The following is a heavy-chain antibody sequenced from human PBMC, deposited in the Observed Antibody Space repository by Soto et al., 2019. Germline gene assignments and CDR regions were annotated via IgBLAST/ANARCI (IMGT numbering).Heavy chain of an antibody. D-gene: IGHD3-22*01. CDR1: GFTFSSYG. V-gene: IGHV3-30*18. CDR2: ISYEGSNT. Sequence: QVQLVESGGGVVQPGRSLRLSCAASGFTFSSYGMHWVRQAPGKGLEGVAFISYEGSNTYFAESVKGRFTISRDNSKNTLYLQMNSLRAEDTAVYYCAKVIRFQYDLDSRGYSHDAFDIWGQGTLVTVSS. J-gene: IGHJ3*02. CDR3: AKVIRFQYDLDSRGYSHDAFDI.